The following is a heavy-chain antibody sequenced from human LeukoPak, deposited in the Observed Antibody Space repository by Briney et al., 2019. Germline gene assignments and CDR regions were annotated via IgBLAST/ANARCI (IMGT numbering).Heavy chain of an antibody. Sequence: RGSLPLACAASGFTFSSYWMSWVRQAPGKGLVWVSRINSDGGFTTYADSVEGRFTISRDNAKNTLYLQMNSLRADDTAVYYCARDPNYDSSGYPFDYWGQG. CDR3: ARDPNYDSSGYPFDY. D-gene: IGHD3-22*01. CDR2: INSDGGFT. CDR1: GFTFSSYW. V-gene: IGHV3-74*01. J-gene: IGHJ4*02.